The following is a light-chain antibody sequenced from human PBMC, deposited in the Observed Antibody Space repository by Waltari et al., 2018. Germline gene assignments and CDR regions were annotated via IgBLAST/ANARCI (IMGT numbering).Light chain of an antibody. CDR2: EGS. CDR1: SSDVGSYNL. CDR3: CSYAGSSTFGVV. V-gene: IGLV2-23*03. Sequence: QSALTQPASVSGSPGQSITISCTGTSSDVGSYNLLSWYQQHPGKAPILMFYEGSKRPSGLSNRFYGSKSGNTASLTIPGLQAEDEADYYCCSYAGSSTFGVVFGGGTKLTVL. J-gene: IGLJ2*01.